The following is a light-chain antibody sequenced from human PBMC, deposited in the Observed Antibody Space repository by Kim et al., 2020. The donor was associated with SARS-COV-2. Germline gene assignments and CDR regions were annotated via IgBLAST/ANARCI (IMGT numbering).Light chain of an antibody. V-gene: IGLV8-61*01. CDR1: SGPVSTRYY. CDR3: VLYMGSGSWV. J-gene: IGLJ3*02. Sequence: QTVVTQEPSFPVSPGGTVTLTCGLSSGPVSTRYYPSWYQQTPGQAPRTLIYSTNTRSSGVPDRFSVSILGNKAALTITGAQADDESDYYCVLYMGSGSWVFGGETQLTVL. CDR2: STN.